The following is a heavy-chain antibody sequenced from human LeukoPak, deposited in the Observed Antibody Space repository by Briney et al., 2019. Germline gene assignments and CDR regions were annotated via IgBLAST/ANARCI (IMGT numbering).Heavy chain of an antibody. J-gene: IGHJ4*02. D-gene: IGHD3-3*01. CDR2: ISGSGGST. CDR3: AKDEAFWSGYSGSNYFDY. Sequence: PGGSLRLSCAASGFTFSSYAMSWVRQAPGKGLEWVSAISGSGGSTYYVDSVKGRFTISRDNSKNTLYLQMNSLRAEDTAVYYCAKDEAFWSGYSGSNYFDYWGQGTLVTVSS. V-gene: IGHV3-23*01. CDR1: GFTFSSYA.